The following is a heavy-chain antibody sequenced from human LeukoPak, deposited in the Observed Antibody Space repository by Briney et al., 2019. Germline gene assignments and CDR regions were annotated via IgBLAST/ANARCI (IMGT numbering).Heavy chain of an antibody. D-gene: IGHD3-9*01. J-gene: IGHJ1*01. CDR1: GGSISSYY. Sequence: SETLSLTCTVSGGSISSYYWSWIRQPPGKGLEWIGYIYYSGSTNYNPSLKSRVTISVDTSKNQFSLKLSSVTAADTAVYYCASTPTGYDILTGYYPLGYFQHWGQGTTVTVSS. V-gene: IGHV4-59*01. CDR2: IYYSGST. CDR3: ASTPTGYDILTGYYPLGYFQH.